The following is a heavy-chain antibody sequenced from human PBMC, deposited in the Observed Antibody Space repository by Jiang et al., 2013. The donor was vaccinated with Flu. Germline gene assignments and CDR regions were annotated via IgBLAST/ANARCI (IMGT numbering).Heavy chain of an antibody. CDR3: ARDRGSFWGWFDP. D-gene: IGHD3-16*01. CDR2: ISYSGST. V-gene: IGHV4-61*01. CDR1: GGSVNSGTYY. J-gene: IGHJ5*02. Sequence: SETLSLICTVSGGSVNSGTYYWSWIRQPPGKGLEWIGYISYSGSTNYNPSLKSRVTISVDTSKNQFSLRLSSVTAAATAVYYCARDRGSFWGWFDPWGQGTLVTVSS.